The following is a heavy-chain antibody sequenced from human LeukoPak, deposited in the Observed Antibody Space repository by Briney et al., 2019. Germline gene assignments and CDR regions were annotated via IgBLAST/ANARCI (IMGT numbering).Heavy chain of an antibody. V-gene: IGHV4-59*11. CDR1: GASISGRY. Sequence: SETLSLTCTVSGASISGRYWTWIRQPPGKGLEWIGYIHYDGRTNYNPSFKSRVIISLDTSNNQFSLNLKSVTAGDTAAYYCARLVNYGYSDYWGQGTLVTVSS. D-gene: IGHD3-22*01. J-gene: IGHJ4*02. CDR2: IHYDGRT. CDR3: ARLVNYGYSDY.